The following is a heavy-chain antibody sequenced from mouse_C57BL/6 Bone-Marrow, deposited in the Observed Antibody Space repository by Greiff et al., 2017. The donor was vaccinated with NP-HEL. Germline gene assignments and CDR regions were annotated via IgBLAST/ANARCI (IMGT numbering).Heavy chain of an antibody. J-gene: IGHJ4*01. CDR1: GYTFTDYY. V-gene: IGHV1-26*01. CDR3: SRATYYEYVGGMDF. CDR2: INPNNGGN. Sequence: EVQLQQSGPELVKPGASVKISCKASGYTFTDYYMNWVKQSHGKSLEWIGDINPNNGGNSYNQKFKGKATLTVDKSSSTAYMELRSLTSEDDAVYNCSRATYYEYVGGMDFWGQGTSVTVSA. D-gene: IGHD2-4*01.